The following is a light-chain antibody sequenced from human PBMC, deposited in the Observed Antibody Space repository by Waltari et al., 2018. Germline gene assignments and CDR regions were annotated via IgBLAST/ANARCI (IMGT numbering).Light chain of an antibody. V-gene: IGKV1-12*01. CDR3: QQGNSFPYT. Sequence: DIQMTQSPSSLSASVGDRVTITCRASQDIGSWLAWYQQKPGKAPKLLIYAASRLESGVPPRFSDSGSGTDFILAISSLQPEDCGTFYCQQGNSFPYTFGQGTKLEI. CDR2: AAS. CDR1: QDIGSW. J-gene: IGKJ2*01.